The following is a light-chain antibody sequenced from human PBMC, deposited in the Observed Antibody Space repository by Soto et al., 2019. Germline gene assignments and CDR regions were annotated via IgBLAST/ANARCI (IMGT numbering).Light chain of an antibody. CDR3: QQYGIYPWT. CDR1: RIIGHNY. V-gene: IGKV3-20*01. J-gene: IGKJ1*01. CDR2: ATS. Sequence: DNVLTQSPDTLSVSPGDRATLSCRASRIIGHNYLAWYQQKPGQAPRRLIYATSTRTTGIPDRFSGSGSVTHFTRTISRLEPEVVAVYYCQQYGIYPWTFGQGAKV.